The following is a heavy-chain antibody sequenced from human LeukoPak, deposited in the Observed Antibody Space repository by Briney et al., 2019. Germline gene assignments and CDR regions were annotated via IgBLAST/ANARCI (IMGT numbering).Heavy chain of an antibody. CDR1: GFTFSSYS. D-gene: IGHD3-10*02. CDR2: ISNTSSYI. CDR3: AELGITMIGGV. V-gene: IGHV3-21*01. Sequence: GGSLRLSCAASGFTFSSYSMNWVRQAPGKGLEWVSSISNTSSYIYYADSVKGRFTISRDNAKNSLYLQMNSLRAEDTAVYYCAELGITMIGGVWGKGTTVTISS. J-gene: IGHJ6*04.